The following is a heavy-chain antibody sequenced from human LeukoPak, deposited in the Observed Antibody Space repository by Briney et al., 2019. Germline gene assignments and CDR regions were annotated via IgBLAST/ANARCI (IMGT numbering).Heavy chain of an antibody. Sequence: GGSLRLSCAASGFTFISYWMHWVRQAPGKGLVWVSRINGYGSSTDFADSVKGRFTISRDNAKNTLYLQMNSLRAEDTAVYYCVRDGNFDFWSQYYFDYWGQGTLVTVSS. D-gene: IGHD3-3*01. V-gene: IGHV3-74*01. J-gene: IGHJ4*02. CDR2: INGYGSST. CDR1: GFTFISYW. CDR3: VRDGNFDFWSQYYFDY.